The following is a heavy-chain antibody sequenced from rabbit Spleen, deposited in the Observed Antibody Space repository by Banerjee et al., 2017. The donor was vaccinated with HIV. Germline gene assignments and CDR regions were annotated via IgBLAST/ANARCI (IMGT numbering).Heavy chain of an antibody. CDR3: ARDAGGGYLAFNL. V-gene: IGHV1S45*01. J-gene: IGHJ4*01. CDR2: INIVTGKS. CDR1: GVSFSDKDV. D-gene: IGHD8-1*01. Sequence: QEQLEESGGGLVKPEGSLTLTCKASGVSFSDKDVMCWVRQAPGKGLEWIACINIVTGKSVYASWAKGRFTISKTSSTTVTLQMTSLTAADTATYFCARDAGGGYLAFNLWGQGTLVTVS.